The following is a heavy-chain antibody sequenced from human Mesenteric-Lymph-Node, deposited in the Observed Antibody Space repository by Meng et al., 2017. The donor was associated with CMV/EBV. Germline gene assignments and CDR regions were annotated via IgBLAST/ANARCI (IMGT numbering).Heavy chain of an antibody. V-gene: IGHV3-23*01. CDR2: ISGSGGTT. CDR3: ATRRAGVLRCEDY. Sequence: GGSLRLSCAASGFTFSSYAMSWVRQAPGKGLEWVSAISGSGGTTYYADSVKGRFTISRDNSKNTLYLQMNSLRAEDTAVYYCATRRAGVLRCEDYWGQGTLVTVSS. J-gene: IGHJ4*02. D-gene: IGHD2-8*01. CDR1: GFTFSSYA.